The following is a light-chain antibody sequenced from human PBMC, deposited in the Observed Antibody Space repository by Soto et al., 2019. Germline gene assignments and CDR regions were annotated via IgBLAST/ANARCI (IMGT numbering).Light chain of an antibody. V-gene: IGKV3-15*01. CDR2: GAS. CDR1: QSVSSN. CDR3: QQSNKWPYT. Sequence: IVMTQSPATLSVSPGERATLTCRASQSVSSNLAWYQHKPGQAPRLLFYGASTRDAGIPARFSGGGSGTDFTLTISGLQSDDFAVYYCQQSNKWPYTFGQGTKLEIK. J-gene: IGKJ2*01.